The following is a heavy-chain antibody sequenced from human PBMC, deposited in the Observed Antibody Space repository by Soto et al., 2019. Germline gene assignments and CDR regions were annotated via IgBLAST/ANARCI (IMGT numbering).Heavy chain of an antibody. V-gene: IGHV3-30*18. Sequence: QVQLVESGGGVVQPGRSLRLACAASGFTFRKYGMHWVRQAPGKGLEWVAVISYDGSKQYYADSVKGRFTISRDDSKNTMYLQMNSLRGGDTAVYYCAKDDFDSVFDYWGQGTLVTVSS. J-gene: IGHJ4*02. CDR2: ISYDGSKQ. D-gene: IGHD3-22*01. CDR3: AKDDFDSVFDY. CDR1: GFTFRKYG.